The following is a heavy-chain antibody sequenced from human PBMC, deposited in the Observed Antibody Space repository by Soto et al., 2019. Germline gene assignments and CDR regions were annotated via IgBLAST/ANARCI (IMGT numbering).Heavy chain of an antibody. D-gene: IGHD2-2*01. J-gene: IGHJ3*02. Sequence: ASVKVSCKASGYTFTGYYMHWVRQAPGQGLEWMGWINPNSGGTNYAQKFQGWVTMTRDTSISTAYMELSRLRSDDTAVYYCARVTDQTGLDAFDIGGQGTMVTVSS. CDR3: ARVTDQTGLDAFDI. CDR1: GYTFTGYY. V-gene: IGHV1-2*04. CDR2: INPNSGGT.